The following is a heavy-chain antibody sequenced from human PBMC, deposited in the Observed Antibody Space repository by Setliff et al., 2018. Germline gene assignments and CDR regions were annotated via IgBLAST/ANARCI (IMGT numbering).Heavy chain of an antibody. CDR2: IYYSRNT. V-gene: IGHV4-38-2*01. Sequence: PSETLSLTCAVSVYSISRDCHWGWIRQPPGKGLEWIGSIYYSRNTYYNASLKGRVTISGDTSKNQFSLKLTAVTAADTAIYYCARHRAVAGAYYLDFWGQGTLVTVS. D-gene: IGHD6-19*01. CDR1: VYSISRDCH. CDR3: ARHRAVAGAYYLDF. J-gene: IGHJ4*02.